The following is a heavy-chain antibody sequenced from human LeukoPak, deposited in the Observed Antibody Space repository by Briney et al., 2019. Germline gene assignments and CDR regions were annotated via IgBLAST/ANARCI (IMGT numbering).Heavy chain of an antibody. CDR3: AKGGLRVTDY. J-gene: IGHJ4*02. CDR1: GFIFSNYW. Sequence: PGVSLRLSCAASGFIFSNYWMHWVRQAPGKGLVWVSRVNNDGSSTTYADSVKGRLTIPRDNAKNTLYLQMNSLRAEDTAVYYCAKGGLRVTDYWGQGTLVTVSS. D-gene: IGHD5/OR15-5a*01. CDR2: VNNDGSST. V-gene: IGHV3-74*03.